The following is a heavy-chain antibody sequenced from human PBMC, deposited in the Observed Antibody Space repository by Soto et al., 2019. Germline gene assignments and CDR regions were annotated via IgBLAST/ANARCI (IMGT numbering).Heavy chain of an antibody. Sequence: PXETLSLTCAVYGGSFSGYYWNWIRQPPGKGLEWIGEIDHSGYTNYNPSLKSRVTISVDTSKNQFSLRLTSVTAADTAVYYCARVRDWFDHWGQGTLVTVSS. CDR1: GGSFSGYY. D-gene: IGHD3-3*01. J-gene: IGHJ5*02. V-gene: IGHV4-34*01. CDR2: IDHSGYT. CDR3: ARVRDWFDH.